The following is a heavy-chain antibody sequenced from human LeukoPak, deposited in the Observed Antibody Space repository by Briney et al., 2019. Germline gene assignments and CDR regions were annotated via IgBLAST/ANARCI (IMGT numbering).Heavy chain of an antibody. CDR1: GFPFSSSW. Sequence: GGSLRLSCAASGFPFSSSWMPWVRQVPGKGLLWVSLINSDGSATIYAASVRGRFTISRDNAKNTLYLQMSGLRVEDTAVYHCASDSPYYGMDVWGQGTTVTVSS. V-gene: IGHV3-74*01. CDR3: ASDSPYYGMDV. CDR2: INSDGSAT. J-gene: IGHJ6*02.